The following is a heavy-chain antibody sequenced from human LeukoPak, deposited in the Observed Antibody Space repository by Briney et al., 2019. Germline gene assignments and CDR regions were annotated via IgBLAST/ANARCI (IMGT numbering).Heavy chain of an antibody. Sequence: SETLSLTCAVSGGSMSHFHWNWFRQPPGKGLEWIGPLFYNEDAKYNPPVKSRVTMSIDTSNSQFSLRLTSVTAADTAVYYCAKGETVTTSPFDHWGQGLLVTVSS. CDR2: LFYNEDA. CDR3: AKGETVTTSPFDH. V-gene: IGHV4-59*01. D-gene: IGHD4-17*01. CDR1: GGSMSHFH. J-gene: IGHJ4*02.